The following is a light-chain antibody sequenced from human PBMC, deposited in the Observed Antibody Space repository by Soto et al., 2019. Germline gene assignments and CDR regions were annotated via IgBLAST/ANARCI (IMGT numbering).Light chain of an antibody. V-gene: IGLV2-8*01. Sequence: QSVGTHPHWASGAPGHSVTISCTGTSSDVGGYNYVSLYQQHPGKAPKLMIYEVSKRPSGVPDRFSGSKSGNTASLTVSGRQAEEEADYYCGSSAGSSSYVLGTGTKATVL. CDR3: GSSAGSSSYV. CDR2: EVS. CDR1: SSDVGGYNY. J-gene: IGLJ1*01.